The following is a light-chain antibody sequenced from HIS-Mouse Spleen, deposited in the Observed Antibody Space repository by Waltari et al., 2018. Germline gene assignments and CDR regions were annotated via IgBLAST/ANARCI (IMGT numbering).Light chain of an antibody. Sequence: DIVMIQSPDSLAVSLVESATINSKCSQSVLYSSNNKYYLAWYQQKPGQPPKLLIYWASTRESGVPDRFSGSGSGTDFTLTISSLQAEDVAVYYCQQYYSTPFTFGPGTKVDIK. CDR3: QQYYSTPFT. V-gene: IGKV4-1*01. CDR2: WAS. CDR1: QSVLYSSNNKYY. J-gene: IGKJ3*01.